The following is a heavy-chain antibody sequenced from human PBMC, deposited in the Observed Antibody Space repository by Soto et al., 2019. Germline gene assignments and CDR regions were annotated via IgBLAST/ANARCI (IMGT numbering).Heavy chain of an antibody. CDR2: ISSSSSYI. CDR3: ARDQGYSSSLAWFDP. D-gene: IGHD6-13*01. J-gene: IGHJ5*02. Sequence: PGGSLRLSCAASGFTFSSYSMNWVRQAPGKGLEWVSSISSSSSYIYYADSVKGRFTISRDNAKNSLYLQMNSLRAEDTAVYYCARDQGYSSSLAWFDPWGQGTLVTVSS. CDR1: GFTFSSYS. V-gene: IGHV3-21*01.